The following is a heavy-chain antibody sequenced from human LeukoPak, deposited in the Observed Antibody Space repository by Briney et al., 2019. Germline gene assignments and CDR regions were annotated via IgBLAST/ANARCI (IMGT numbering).Heavy chain of an antibody. CDR1: GGSISSGSYY. CDR2: IYYSGST. Sequence: SETLSLTCTVSGGSISSGSYYWSWIRQPAGKGLEWIGYIYYSGSTNYNPSLKSRVTISVDTSKNQFSLKLSSVTAADTAVYYCARWGRSSFDYWGQGTLVTVSS. CDR3: ARWGRSSFDY. J-gene: IGHJ4*02. V-gene: IGHV4-61*10. D-gene: IGHD2-2*01.